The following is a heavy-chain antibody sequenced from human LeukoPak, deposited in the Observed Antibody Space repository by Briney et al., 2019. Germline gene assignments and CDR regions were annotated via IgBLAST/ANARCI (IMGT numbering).Heavy chain of an antibody. CDR2: INHSGST. D-gene: IGHD3-10*01. CDR3: ARGGGARSIDY. CDR1: GGSFSGYY. V-gene: IGHV4-34*01. Sequence: SETLSLTCAVDGGSFSGYYWSWIRQPPGKGLEWVGEINHSGSTNYNPSLKSRVTISVDTSKNQFSLKLSSVTAADTAVYYCARGGGARSIDYWGQGTLVTVSS. J-gene: IGHJ4*02.